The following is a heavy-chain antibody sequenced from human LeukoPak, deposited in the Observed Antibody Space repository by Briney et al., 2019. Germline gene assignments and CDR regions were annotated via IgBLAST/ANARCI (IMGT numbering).Heavy chain of an antibody. Sequence: GGSLRLSCAASGFTFNAFGMNWVRQAPGKGLEWVSYIGTTSGAIYYADSVKGRFTISRDNAKSTLYLQMNSLRAEDTAVYYCARQVVTLSSDAFDIWGQGTMVTVSS. J-gene: IGHJ3*02. D-gene: IGHD2-21*02. V-gene: IGHV3-48*04. CDR1: GFTFNAFG. CDR2: IGTTSGAI. CDR3: ARQVVTLSSDAFDI.